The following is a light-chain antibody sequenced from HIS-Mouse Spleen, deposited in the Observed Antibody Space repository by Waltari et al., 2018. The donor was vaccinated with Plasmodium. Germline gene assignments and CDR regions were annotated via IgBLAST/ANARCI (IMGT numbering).Light chain of an antibody. V-gene: IGKV1-33*01. CDR3: QQYDNLLMYT. Sequence: DIQMTQSPSSLSASVGDRVNITCQASQDISNYLNCFQQKPGKAPKLLIYDASNLETGVPSRFSGSRSGTDFPFTISSLQPEDIATYYCQQYDNLLMYTFGQGTKREIK. CDR2: DAS. J-gene: IGKJ2*01. CDR1: QDISNY.